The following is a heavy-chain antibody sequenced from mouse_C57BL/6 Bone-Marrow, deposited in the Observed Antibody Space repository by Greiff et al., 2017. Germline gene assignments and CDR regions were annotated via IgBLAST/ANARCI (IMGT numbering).Heavy chain of an antibody. CDR2: IDPENGDT. D-gene: IGHD2-1*01. J-gene: IGHJ4*01. CDR1: GFNIKDDY. V-gene: IGHV14-4*01. Sequence: EVQLQQSGAELVRPGASVKLSCTASGFNIKDDYMHWVKQRPEQGLEWIGWIDPENGDTEYASKFQGKATITADTSSNTAYLQLSSLTSEDTAVYYCTTSIYYGKGRAMDYWGQGTSVTVSS. CDR3: TTSIYYGKGRAMDY.